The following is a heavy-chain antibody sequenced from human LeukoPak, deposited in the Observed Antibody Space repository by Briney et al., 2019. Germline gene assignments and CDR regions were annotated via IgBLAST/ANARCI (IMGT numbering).Heavy chain of an antibody. Sequence: RASVKVSSKASGYTFTGYYMHWVRQAPGQGLEWMGWINPNSGGTNYAQKFQGRVTMTRDTSISTAYMELSRLRSDDTAVYYCARVVSLRQQLVEGYWGQGTLVTVSS. CDR2: INPNSGGT. D-gene: IGHD6-13*01. J-gene: IGHJ4*02. CDR3: ARVVSLRQQLVEGY. CDR1: GYTFTGYY. V-gene: IGHV1-2*02.